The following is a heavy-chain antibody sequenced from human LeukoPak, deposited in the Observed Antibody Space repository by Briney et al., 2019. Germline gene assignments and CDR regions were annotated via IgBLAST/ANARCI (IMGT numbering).Heavy chain of an antibody. D-gene: IGHD2-15*01. CDR2: INPIFGTA. CDR1: GGTFSSYA. CDR3: ARVKDCSGGSCPLGAFDI. J-gene: IGHJ3*02. V-gene: IGHV1-69*13. Sequence: GASVKVSCKASGGTFSSYAISWVRQAPGQGLEWMGGINPIFGTANYAQKFQGRVTITADESTSTAYMELSSLRSEDTAVYYCARVKDCSGGSCPLGAFDIWGQGTMVTVSS.